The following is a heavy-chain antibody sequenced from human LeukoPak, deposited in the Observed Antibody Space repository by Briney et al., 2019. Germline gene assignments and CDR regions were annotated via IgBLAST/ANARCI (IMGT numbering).Heavy chain of an antibody. J-gene: IGHJ6*04. Sequence: GGSLRLSCAASGFTFSSYEMNWVRQAPGKGLERVSYISSSGRTIYYADSVKGRFTISRDNAKNSLYLQMNSLRAEDTAVYYCAELGITMIGGVWGKGTTVTISS. V-gene: IGHV3-48*03. CDR2: ISSSGRTI. CDR3: AELGITMIGGV. CDR1: GFTFSSYE. D-gene: IGHD3-10*02.